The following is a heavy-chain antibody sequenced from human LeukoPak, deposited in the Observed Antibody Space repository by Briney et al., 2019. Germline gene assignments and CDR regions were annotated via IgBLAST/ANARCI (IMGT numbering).Heavy chain of an antibody. D-gene: IGHD2-15*01. CDR2: ISSVSSTI. Sequence: GGSLRLSCAASGFIFSSYSMNWVRQAPGKRPEWISFISSVSSTIFYADSVKGRFNISRDNVKNSLYLQMNGLRAEDTAVYYCARVHGGYPFDQWGQGTLVTVSS. J-gene: IGHJ4*02. CDR1: GFIFSSYS. V-gene: IGHV3-48*01. CDR3: ARVHGGYPFDQ.